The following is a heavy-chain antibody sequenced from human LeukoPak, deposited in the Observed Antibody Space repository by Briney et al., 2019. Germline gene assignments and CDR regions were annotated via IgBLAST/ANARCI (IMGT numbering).Heavy chain of an antibody. CDR3: ARGSVVGGTKSLTYHWLDP. Sequence: SVTVSCMATGYTFTGYYIHWVRQAAGRRLEWMGWINPNSGGAKSAQNFQSRVSITRDTSLSIDHLGLRRLRSADTAVYYCARGSVVGGTKSLTYHWLDPWGQGTLVTVSS. J-gene: IGHJ5*02. V-gene: IGHV1-2*02. CDR1: GYTFTGYY. D-gene: IGHD2-15*01. CDR2: INPNSGGA.